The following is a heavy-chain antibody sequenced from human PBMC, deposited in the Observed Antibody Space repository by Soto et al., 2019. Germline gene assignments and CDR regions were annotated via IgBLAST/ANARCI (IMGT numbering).Heavy chain of an antibody. CDR3: ARIGNQYAIDD. Sequence: EVQLVESGGGLVQPGGSLRLSCAASGFTFSDYYMDWVRPAPGKGLEWVGRTRNKANSYTTEYAASVKGRFTISRDDSKNSLYLQMNSLKTEDTAVYYCARIGNQYAIDDWGQGTLVTVSS. V-gene: IGHV3-72*01. J-gene: IGHJ4*02. CDR1: GFTFSDYY. CDR2: TRNKANSYTT.